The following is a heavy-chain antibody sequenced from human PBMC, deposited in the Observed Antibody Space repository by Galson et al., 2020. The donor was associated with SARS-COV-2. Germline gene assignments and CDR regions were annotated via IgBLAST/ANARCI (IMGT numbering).Heavy chain of an antibody. CDR1: GFSVSSSY. J-gene: IGHJ4*02. Sequence: GGSLRLSCAASGFSVSSSYMNWVRQSPGKGLECVSVIYPAGHTYYADSVKGRFTISRDNSKNTLYLQMHSLTADDTAVYYCGRANWLVGATTIDYWGQGSLVTVSS. V-gene: IGHV3-66*02. CDR2: IYPAGHT. CDR3: GRANWLVGATTIDY. D-gene: IGHD1-26*01.